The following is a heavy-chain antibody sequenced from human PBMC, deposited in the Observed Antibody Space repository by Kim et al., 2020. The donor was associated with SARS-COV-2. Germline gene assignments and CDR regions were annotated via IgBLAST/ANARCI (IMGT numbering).Heavy chain of an antibody. CDR2: IYYSGST. CDR1: GGSVSSGSYY. V-gene: IGHV4-61*01. Sequence: SETLSLTCTVSGGSVSSGSYYWSWIRQPPGKGLEWIGYIYYSGSTNYNPSLKSRVTISVDTSKNQFSLKLSSVTAADTAVYYCARASYYDILTGPWGLFDLWGRGTLVTVSS. J-gene: IGHJ2*01. D-gene: IGHD3-9*01. CDR3: ARASYYDILTGPWGLFDL.